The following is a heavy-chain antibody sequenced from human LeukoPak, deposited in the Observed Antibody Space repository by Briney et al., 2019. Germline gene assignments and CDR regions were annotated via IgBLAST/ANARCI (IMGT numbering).Heavy chain of an antibody. Sequence: GGSLRLSCAASGFTFSSYAMSWVRQAPGKGLEWVSTISGSGGNTYYADSVKGRFTISRDNSKNTLYLQMNSLRAEDTAVYYCAKRTAYYDSSGYCDYWGQGTLVTVSS. V-gene: IGHV3-23*01. J-gene: IGHJ4*02. D-gene: IGHD3-22*01. CDR1: GFTFSSYA. CDR2: ISGSGGNT. CDR3: AKRTAYYDSSGYCDY.